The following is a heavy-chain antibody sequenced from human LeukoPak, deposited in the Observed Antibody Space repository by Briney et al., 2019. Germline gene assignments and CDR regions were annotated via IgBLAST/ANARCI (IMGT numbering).Heavy chain of an antibody. CDR2: TYYRSKWYN. V-gene: IGHV6-1*01. J-gene: IGHJ6*02. Sequence: SQTLSLTCAISGDSVSSNSAAWNWIRQSPSRGLEWLGRTYYRSKWYNDYAVSVKSRITINPDTSKNQFSLQLNSVTPEDTAVYYCARGLDYYDSSGYYKSYYYGMDVWGQGTTVTVSS. CDR3: ARGLDYYDSSGYYKSYYYGMDV. CDR1: GDSVSSNSAA. D-gene: IGHD3-22*01.